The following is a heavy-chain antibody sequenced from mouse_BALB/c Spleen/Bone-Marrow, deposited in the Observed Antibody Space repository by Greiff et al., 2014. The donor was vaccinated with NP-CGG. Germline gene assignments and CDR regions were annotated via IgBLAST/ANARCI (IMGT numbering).Heavy chain of an antibody. J-gene: IGHJ3*01. CDR3: ARGGYLFAY. V-gene: IGHV1-69*02. CDR2: IDPSDSET. CDR1: GYTFTSYW. Sequence: QVQLQQSGAELVKPGAPVKLSCKASGYTFTSYWMNWVKQRPGRGLEWIGRIDPSDSETHYKQKFKDKATLTVDKSSSTAYIQLSSLTSEDSAVYYCARGGYLFAYWGQGTLVTVSA. D-gene: IGHD3-1*01.